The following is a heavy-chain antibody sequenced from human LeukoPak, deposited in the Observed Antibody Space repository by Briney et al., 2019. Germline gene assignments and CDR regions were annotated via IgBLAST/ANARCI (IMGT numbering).Heavy chain of an antibody. J-gene: IGHJ4*02. CDR3: TTPSLYGDYLH. D-gene: IGHD4-17*01. V-gene: IGHV3-15*01. CDR2: IKSKTDGGTT. CDR1: GFTFSNAL. Sequence: GGSLRLSCAASGFTFSNALMSWVRQAPGKGLDWVGRIKSKTDGGTTDYAAPVKGRFTVSRDDSKITLYLEMNTLKTEDTAVYYCTTPSLYGDYLHWGQGTLVTVSS.